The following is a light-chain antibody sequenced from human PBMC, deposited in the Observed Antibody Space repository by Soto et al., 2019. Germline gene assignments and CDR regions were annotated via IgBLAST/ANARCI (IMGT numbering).Light chain of an antibody. CDR1: KLGDKY. V-gene: IGLV3-1*01. CDR3: AAWDDSLNGVV. Sequence: SYELTQPPSVSVSPGQTASITCSGDKLGDKYPCWYQQKPGQSPVLVISRDNKRPSGIPARFSGSSSGNTASLAISGLQSEDEADYYCAAWDDSLNGVVFGGGTKLTVL. J-gene: IGLJ2*01. CDR2: RDN.